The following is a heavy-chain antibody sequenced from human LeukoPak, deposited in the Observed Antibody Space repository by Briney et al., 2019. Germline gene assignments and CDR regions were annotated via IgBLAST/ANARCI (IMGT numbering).Heavy chain of an antibody. CDR1: GYSISSGYY. Sequence: SETLSLTCAVSGYSISSGYYWGWIRQPPGKGLERIGSIYHSGSTYYNPSLKSRVTISVDTSKNQFSLKLSSVTAADTAVYYCAREIEWSFDPWGQGTLVTVSS. J-gene: IGHJ5*02. CDR3: AREIEWSFDP. V-gene: IGHV4-38-2*02. CDR2: IYHSGST. D-gene: IGHD3-3*01.